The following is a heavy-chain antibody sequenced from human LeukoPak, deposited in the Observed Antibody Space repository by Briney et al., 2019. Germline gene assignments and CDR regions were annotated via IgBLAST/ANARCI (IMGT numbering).Heavy chain of an antibody. CDR2: FNPNSGGT. CDR3: AREGEGGYYATVY. D-gene: IGHD3-22*01. CDR1: GYTFTDYY. Sequence: ASVKVSCKASGYTFTDYYIHWVRQAPGQGLEWMGRFNPNSGGTNYAQNFQGRVTMTRDTSITTAYMELSRLRSDDTAVYYCAREGEGGYYATVYWGQGTLVTVSS. V-gene: IGHV1-2*06. J-gene: IGHJ4*02.